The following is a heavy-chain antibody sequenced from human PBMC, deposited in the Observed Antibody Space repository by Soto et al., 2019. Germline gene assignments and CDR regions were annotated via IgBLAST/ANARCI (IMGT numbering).Heavy chain of an antibody. J-gene: IGHJ4*02. CDR2: INPSGGST. CDR3: ARGPLGYPEDDY. V-gene: IGHV1-46*01. Sequence: ASVKVSCRASGYTFTSYYMHGVRQAPGQGLEWMGIINPSGGSTSYAQKFQGRVTMTRDTSTSTVYMELSSLRSEDTAVYYCARGPLGYPEDDYLGQGTLVAVSS. D-gene: IGHD5-18*01. CDR1: GYTFTSYY.